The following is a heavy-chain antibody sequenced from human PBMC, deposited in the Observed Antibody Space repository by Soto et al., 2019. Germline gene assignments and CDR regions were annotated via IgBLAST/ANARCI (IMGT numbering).Heavy chain of an antibody. J-gene: IGHJ3*02. V-gene: IGHV4-34*01. Sequence: QVQLQQWGAGLLKPSETLSLTCAVFGGSVNSGNYYWSWIRQPPGKGLEWIGEMSHSGGTHFNPSLKSRVTISVDTSKNQFSLKVSSVTAADTALYYCARVERGTATTVVDAFDILGPGTMVTVSS. CDR1: GGSVNSGNYY. CDR3: ARVERGTATTVVDAFDI. D-gene: IGHD1-1*01. CDR2: MSHSGGT.